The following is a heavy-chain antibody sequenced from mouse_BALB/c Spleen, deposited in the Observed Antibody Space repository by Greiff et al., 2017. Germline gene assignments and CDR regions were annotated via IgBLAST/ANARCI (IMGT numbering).Heavy chain of an antibody. CDR3: VRDLRYYFDY. CDR1: GFSLTSYD. D-gene: IGHD1-1*01. CDR2: IWTGGGT. J-gene: IGHJ2*01. Sequence: VMLVESGPGLVAPSQSLSITCTVSGFSLTSYDISWIRQPPGKGLEWLGVIWTGGGTNYNSAFMSRLSISKDNSKSQVFLKMNSLQTDDTAIYYCVRDLRYYFDYWGQGTTLTVSS. V-gene: IGHV2-9-2*01.